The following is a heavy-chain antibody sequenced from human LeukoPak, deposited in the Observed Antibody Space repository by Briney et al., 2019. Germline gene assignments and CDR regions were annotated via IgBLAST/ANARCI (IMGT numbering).Heavy chain of an antibody. Sequence: TCTVSGGSISSSSYYWGWIRQPPGKGLEWIGNLYYSGSTYYNPSLKSRVTISVDTSKNQFSLKLSSVTAADTAVYYCARQAISGYDPPPFDSWGQGTLVTVSS. D-gene: IGHD5-12*01. CDR2: LYYSGST. CDR1: GGSISSSSYY. J-gene: IGHJ4*02. V-gene: IGHV4-39*01. CDR3: ARQAISGYDPPPFDS.